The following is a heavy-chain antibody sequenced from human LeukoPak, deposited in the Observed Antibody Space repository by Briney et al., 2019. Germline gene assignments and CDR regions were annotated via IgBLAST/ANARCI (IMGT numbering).Heavy chain of an antibody. CDR3: ARGPRAYGDYAVAYYYGMDV. J-gene: IGHJ6*02. CDR1: GGSISSGGYS. D-gene: IGHD4-17*01. V-gene: IGHV4-30-2*01. Sequence: SQTLSLTCAVSGGSISSGGYSWSWIRQPPGKGLEWIGYIYHSGSTYYNPSLKSRVTISVDRSKNQFSLKLSSVTAADTAVYYCARGPRAYGDYAVAYYYGMDVWGQGTTVTVSS. CDR2: IYHSGST.